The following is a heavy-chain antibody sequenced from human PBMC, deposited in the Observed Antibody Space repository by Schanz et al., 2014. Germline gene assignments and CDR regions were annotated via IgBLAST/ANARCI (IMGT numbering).Heavy chain of an antibody. J-gene: IGHJ4*02. CDR3: AKDGIMVQGVIWERYFDS. D-gene: IGHD3-10*01. CDR2: INWNGGST. CDR1: GFGFDDYA. Sequence: EVKLVESGGGLVQPGGSLRLSCAASGFGFDDYAMSWVRQAPGKGLEWVSGINWNGGSTGYADSVKGRFTISRDNAKNSLYLQMNSLRAEDTALYYCAKDGIMVQGVIWERYFDSWGQGTLVTDSS. V-gene: IGHV3-20*04.